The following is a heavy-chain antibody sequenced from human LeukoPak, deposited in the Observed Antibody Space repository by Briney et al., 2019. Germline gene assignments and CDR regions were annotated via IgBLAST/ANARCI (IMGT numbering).Heavy chain of an antibody. CDR3: AKEPTFSSISSSWFDP. CDR2: ISGSGGST. Sequence: GGSLRLSCAASGFTFSSYAMSWVRQAPGKGLEWVSAISGSGGSTYYADSVKGRFTISRDNSKNTLYLQMNSLRAEDTAVYYCAKEPTFSSISSSWFDPWGQGTLVTVSS. V-gene: IGHV3-23*01. CDR1: GFTFSSYA. D-gene: IGHD2-2*01. J-gene: IGHJ5*02.